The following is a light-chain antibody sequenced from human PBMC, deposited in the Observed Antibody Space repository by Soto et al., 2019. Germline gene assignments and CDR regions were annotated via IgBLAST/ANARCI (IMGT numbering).Light chain of an antibody. V-gene: IGKV3-20*01. Sequence: EIVLTQSPGTLSLSPGERATLSCRASQSVSSNYLAWYQQKPGQAPRLFIYGASSRATGIPDRFSGSGSGTDFTLTISRLEPEDFAVYYCQQYANSPETFGQGTKVEIK. CDR1: QSVSSNY. J-gene: IGKJ1*01. CDR2: GAS. CDR3: QQYANSPET.